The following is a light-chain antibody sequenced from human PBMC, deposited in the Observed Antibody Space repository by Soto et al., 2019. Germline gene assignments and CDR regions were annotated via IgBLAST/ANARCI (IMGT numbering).Light chain of an antibody. J-gene: IGLJ1*01. CDR1: SSDVGDYNY. CDR3: SSYTSSNTYV. V-gene: IGLV2-14*01. CDR2: EVN. Sequence: QSVLTQPASVSGSPGQSITISCTGTSSDVGDYNYVSWYQQYPGKAPKLMIHEVNHRPSGVSDRFSGSKSGNTASLTISGLQAEDEADYYCSSYTSSNTYVFXTGTKVTVL.